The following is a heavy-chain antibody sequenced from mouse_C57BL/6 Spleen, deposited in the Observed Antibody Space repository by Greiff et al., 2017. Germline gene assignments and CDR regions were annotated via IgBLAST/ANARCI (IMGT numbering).Heavy chain of an antibody. CDR2: IYPGDGDT. D-gene: IGHD1-1*02. CDR3: ARSGGSAYFDY. J-gene: IGHJ2*01. CDR1: GYAFSSSW. Sequence: QVQVQQSGPELVKPGASVKISCKASGYAFSSSWMNWVKQRPGKGLEWIGRIYPGDGDTNYNGKFKGKATLTADKSSSTAYMQLSSLTSEDSAVYFGARSGGSAYFDYGGQGTTPPVSS. V-gene: IGHV1-82*01.